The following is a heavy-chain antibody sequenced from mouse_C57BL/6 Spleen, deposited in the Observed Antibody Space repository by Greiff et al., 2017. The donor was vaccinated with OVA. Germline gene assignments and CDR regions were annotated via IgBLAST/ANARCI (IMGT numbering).Heavy chain of an antibody. CDR2: ISSGSSTI. V-gene: IGHV5-17*01. D-gene: IGHD1-1*01. CDR3: ARPTITTVVADAMDY. J-gene: IGHJ4*01. Sequence: EVMLVESGGGLVKPGGSLKLSCAASGFTFSDYGMHWVSQAPEKGLEWVAYISSGSSTIYYADTVKGRFTLSRDNAKNTLFLQMTSLRSEDTAMYYCARPTITTVVADAMDYWGQGTSVTVSS. CDR1: GFTFSDYG.